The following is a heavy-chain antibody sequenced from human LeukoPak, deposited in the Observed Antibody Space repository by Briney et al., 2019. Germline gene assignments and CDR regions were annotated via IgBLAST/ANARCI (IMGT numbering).Heavy chain of an antibody. CDR2: ISGSGGST. CDR3: AKDVGTSHVLAFYI. Sequence: GGSLRLSCAASGFTFRSHDMRWVRQAPGKGLEWGSGISGSGGSTFYADSVKGRFTISRDNSKNTLYLQMNSLRAEDTALYYCAKDVGTSHVLAFYIWGQGTMVTVSS. J-gene: IGHJ3*02. D-gene: IGHD1-1*01. V-gene: IGHV3-23*01. CDR1: GFTFRSHD.